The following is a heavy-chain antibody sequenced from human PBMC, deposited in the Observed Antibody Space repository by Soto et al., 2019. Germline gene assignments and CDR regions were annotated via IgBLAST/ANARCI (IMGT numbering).Heavy chain of an antibody. CDR1: GGSISSSNW. J-gene: IGHJ4*02. CDR2: IYHSGST. V-gene: IGHV4-4*02. Sequence: QVQLQESGPGLVKPSGTLSLTCAVSGGSISSSNWWSWVRQPPGKGLEWIGEIYHSGSTNYNPSRKSRVTIPVDKSKNQFSLELSYVSAADTAVYYCARRGQGIAARPDYWGQGTLVTVSS. D-gene: IGHD6-6*01. CDR3: ARRGQGIAARPDY.